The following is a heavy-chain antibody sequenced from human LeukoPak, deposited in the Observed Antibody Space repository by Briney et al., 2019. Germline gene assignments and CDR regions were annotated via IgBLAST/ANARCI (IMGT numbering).Heavy chain of an antibody. CDR3: ARALDPMDV. J-gene: IGHJ6*02. CDR2: ISSGSSTV. D-gene: IGHD3-9*01. V-gene: IGHV3-48*01. CDR1: GFTFSSYS. Sequence: GGSLRLSCAASGFTFSSYSMTWVRQTPGKGLQWVSYISSGSSTVYYADSVRGRFTISRDNSKNTLYLQMNSLRAEDTAVYYCARALDPMDVWGQGTTVTVSS.